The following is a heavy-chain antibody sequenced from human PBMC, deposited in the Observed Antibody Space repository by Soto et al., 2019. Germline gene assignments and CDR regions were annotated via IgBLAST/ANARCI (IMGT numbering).Heavy chain of an antibody. V-gene: IGHV4-59*01. CDR2: IYYSGST. Sequence: PSETLSLTCTVSGGSISSYYWSWIRQPPGKGLEWIGYIYYSGSTNYNPSLKSRVTISVDTSKNQFSLKLSSVTAADTAVYYCARGVNIVATIRSPYFDYWGQGTLVTVSS. D-gene: IGHD5-12*01. CDR3: ARGVNIVATIRSPYFDY. J-gene: IGHJ4*02. CDR1: GGSISSYY.